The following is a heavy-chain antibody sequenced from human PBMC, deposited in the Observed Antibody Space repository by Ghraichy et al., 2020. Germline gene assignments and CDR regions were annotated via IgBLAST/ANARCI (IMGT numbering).Heavy chain of an antibody. Sequence: GESLNISCAASGFTFSNYNINWVRQAPGKGLEWVSSISSSSYIYYADSVKGRFTVSRDNAKNSLYLQMNSLRAEDTAVYYCASSGSGWYAFDYWGQGTLVTVSS. CDR2: ISSSSYI. CDR3: ASSGSGWYAFDY. J-gene: IGHJ4*02. D-gene: IGHD6-19*01. CDR1: GFTFSNYN. V-gene: IGHV3-21*01.